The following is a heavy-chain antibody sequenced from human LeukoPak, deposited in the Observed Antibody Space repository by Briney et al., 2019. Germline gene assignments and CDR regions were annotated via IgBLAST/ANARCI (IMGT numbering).Heavy chain of an antibody. V-gene: IGHV1-69*01. CDR3: ARSGGRGYYVFYYYYGMDV. D-gene: IGHD3-22*01. CDR2: GTA. Sequence: GTANYAQKFQGRVTITADESTSTAYMELSSLRSEDTAVYYCARSGGRGYYVFYYYYGMDVWGQGTTVTVSS. J-gene: IGHJ6*02.